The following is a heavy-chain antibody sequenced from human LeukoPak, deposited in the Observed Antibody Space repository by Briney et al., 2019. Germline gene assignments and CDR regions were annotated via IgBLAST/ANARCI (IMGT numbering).Heavy chain of an antibody. CDR2: IIPIFGTA. V-gene: IGHV1-69*13. D-gene: IGHD6-6*01. Sequence: SVKVSCKASGGTFSSYAISWVRQAPGQGLEWMGGIIPIFGTANYAQKFQGRATITADESTSTAYMELSSLRSEDTAVYYCARGYSSSSGGHFDYWGQGTLVTVSS. J-gene: IGHJ4*02. CDR3: ARGYSSSSGGHFDY. CDR1: GGTFSSYA.